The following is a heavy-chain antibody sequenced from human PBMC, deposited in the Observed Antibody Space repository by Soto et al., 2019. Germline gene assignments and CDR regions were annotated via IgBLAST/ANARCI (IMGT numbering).Heavy chain of an antibody. D-gene: IGHD2-15*01. CDR1: GYSISSGYH. V-gene: IGHV4-38-2*02. Sequence: DTLSLTCTVSGYSISSGYHWAWIRQPPGKGLEWLGSVHYSGNTYYNPSLKSRLTISVDKSKNQFSLNLSSVTAADTAVYYCARQDRVVAEGRWFDPWGQGTLVTVSS. CDR3: ARQDRVVAEGRWFDP. CDR2: VHYSGNT. J-gene: IGHJ5*02.